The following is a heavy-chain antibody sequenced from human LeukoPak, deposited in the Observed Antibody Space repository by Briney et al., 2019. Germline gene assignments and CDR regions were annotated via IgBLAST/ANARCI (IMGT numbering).Heavy chain of an antibody. V-gene: IGHV4-39*01. CDR3: ARNTVTTPFDY. D-gene: IGHD4-11*01. CDR1: GGSISSSSYY. Sequence: SSETLSLTCTVSGGSISSSSYYWGWIRQPPGKGLEWIGSIYYSGSTYYNPSLKSRVTISVDTSKNQFSLKLSSVTAADTAVYYCARNTVTTPFDYWGQGTLVTVSS. CDR2: IYYSGST. J-gene: IGHJ4*02.